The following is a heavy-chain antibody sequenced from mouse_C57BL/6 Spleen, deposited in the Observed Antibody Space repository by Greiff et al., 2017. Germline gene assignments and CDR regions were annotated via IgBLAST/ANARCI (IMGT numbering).Heavy chain of an antibody. Sequence: VQLQQSGPELVKPGASVKISCKASGYSFTSYYIHWVKQRPGQGLEWIGWIYPGSGNTKYNEKFKGKATLTADTSSSTAYMQLSSLTSEDSAVYYCARHGNYGNFYWYFDVWGTGTTVTVSS. D-gene: IGHD2-1*01. CDR3: ARHGNYGNFYWYFDV. V-gene: IGHV1-66*01. CDR2: IYPGSGNT. CDR1: GYSFTSYY. J-gene: IGHJ1*03.